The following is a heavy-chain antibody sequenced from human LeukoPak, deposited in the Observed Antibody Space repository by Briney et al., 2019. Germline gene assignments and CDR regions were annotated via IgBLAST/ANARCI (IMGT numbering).Heavy chain of an antibody. CDR2: ISSSSSYI. CDR1: GFTFSSHG. CDR3: ARDRTTVTTFDY. J-gene: IGHJ4*02. Sequence: GGSLRLSCAASGFTFSSHGMSWVRQAPGRGLEWVSSISSSSSYIYYADSVKGRFTISRDNAKNSLYLQMNTLRAEDTAVYYCARDRTTVTTFDYWGQGTLVTVSS. V-gene: IGHV3-21*01. D-gene: IGHD4-17*01.